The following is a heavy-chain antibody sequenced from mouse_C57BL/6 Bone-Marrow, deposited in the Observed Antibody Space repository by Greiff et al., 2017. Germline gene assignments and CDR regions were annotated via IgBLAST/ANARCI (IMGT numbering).Heavy chain of an antibody. CDR2: IDPENGDT. V-gene: IGHV14-4*01. Sequence: VQLQQSGAELVRPGASVKLSCTASGFNIKDDYMHWVKQRPEQGLEWIGWIDPENGDTEYASKFQGKATITADTSSNTAYLQLSSLTSEDTAVYYCTTEEYYGSSWFAYWGQGTLVTVSA. J-gene: IGHJ3*01. CDR3: TTEEYYGSSWFAY. D-gene: IGHD1-1*01. CDR1: GFNIKDDY.